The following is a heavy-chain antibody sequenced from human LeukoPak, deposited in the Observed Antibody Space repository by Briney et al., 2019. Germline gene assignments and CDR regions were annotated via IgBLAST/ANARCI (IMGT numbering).Heavy chain of an antibody. V-gene: IGHV3-30*02. CDR2: IRYDGSSK. CDR1: GFTFSSYG. CDR3: AKDEEVATINSFDY. J-gene: IGHJ4*02. D-gene: IGHD5-12*01. Sequence: GGSLRLSCAASGFTFSSYGMHWVRQAPGKGLEWVAFIRYDGSSKYYADSVKGRFTISRDNSKNTLYLQMNSLRAEDTAVYYCAKDEEVATINSFDYWGQGTLVTVSS.